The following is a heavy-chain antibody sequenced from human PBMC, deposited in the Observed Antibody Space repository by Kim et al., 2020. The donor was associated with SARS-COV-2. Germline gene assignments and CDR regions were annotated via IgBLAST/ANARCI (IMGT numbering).Heavy chain of an antibody. D-gene: IGHD2-2*01. CDR1: GYTFTSYA. CDR3: ARDPRIVVVPAAMVYYYGMDV. V-gene: IGHV1-3*01. CDR2: INAGNGNT. J-gene: IGHJ6*02. Sequence: ASVKVSCKASGYTFTSYAMHWVRQAPGQRLEWMGWINAGNGNTKYSQKFQGRVTITRDTSASTAYMELSSLRSEDTAVYYCARDPRIVVVPAAMVYYYGMDVWGQGTTVTVSS.